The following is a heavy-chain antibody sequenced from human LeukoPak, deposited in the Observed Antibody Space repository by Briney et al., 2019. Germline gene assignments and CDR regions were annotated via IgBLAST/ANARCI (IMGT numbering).Heavy chain of an antibody. CDR3: ARSSPQYYYYYGMDV. V-gene: IGHV4-59*08. CDR2: IYYSGST. J-gene: IGHJ6*01. Sequence: SETLSLTCTVSGGSISSYYWSWIRQPPGKGLEWIGYIYYSGSTNYNPSLKSRVTISVDTSKNQFSLKLSSVTAADTAVYYCARSSPQYYYYYGMDVWGKGPRSPSPQ. CDR1: GGSISSYY.